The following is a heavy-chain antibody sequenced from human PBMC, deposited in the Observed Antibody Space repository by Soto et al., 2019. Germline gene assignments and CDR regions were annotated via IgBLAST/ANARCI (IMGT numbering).Heavy chain of an antibody. D-gene: IGHD4-4*01. CDR1: GFTFSSYA. CDR3: AKAGDNYVPWYFDL. J-gene: IGHJ2*01. V-gene: IGHV3-23*01. CDR2: ISASGGST. Sequence: GGSLRLSCAASGFTFSSYAISWVRQAPGKGLEWVSDISASGGSTYYADSVKGRFTISRDNSKNTLYLQMNSLRAEDTAVYYCAKAGDNYVPWYFDLWGRGTLVTVSS.